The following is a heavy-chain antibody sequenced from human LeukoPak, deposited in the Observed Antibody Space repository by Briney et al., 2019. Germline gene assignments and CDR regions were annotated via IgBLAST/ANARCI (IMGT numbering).Heavy chain of an antibody. V-gene: IGHV4-59*01. CDR2: IYHSGST. CDR3: ARVGGMTTVNNAAFDV. J-gene: IGHJ3*01. D-gene: IGHD4-11*01. Sequence: SGTLSLTCTVSGGSINSFYWNWIRRPPGKEPEWVGYIYHSGSTNYNPSLKSRLTISLDTPKNQFSLKLTSVTAADTAIYYCARVGGMTTVNNAAFDVWGQGTMVTVSS. CDR1: GGSINSFY.